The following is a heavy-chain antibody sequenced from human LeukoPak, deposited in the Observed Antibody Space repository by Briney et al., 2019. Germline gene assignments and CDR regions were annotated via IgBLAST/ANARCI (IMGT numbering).Heavy chain of an antibody. CDR3: ARGVGVVPAAMRWFDP. Sequence: SETLSLTCTVSGGSISSSSYYWGWIRQPPGKGLEWIGSIYYSGSTYYNPSLKSRVTISVDTSKNQFSLKLSSVTAADTAVYYCARGVGVVPAAMRWFDPWGQGTLVTVSS. J-gene: IGHJ5*02. D-gene: IGHD2-2*01. V-gene: IGHV4-39*07. CDR2: IYYSGST. CDR1: GGSISSSSYY.